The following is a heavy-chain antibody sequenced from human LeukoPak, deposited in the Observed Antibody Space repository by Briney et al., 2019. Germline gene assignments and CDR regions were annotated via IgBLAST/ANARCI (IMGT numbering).Heavy chain of an antibody. D-gene: IGHD3-22*01. Sequence: GGSLRLSCAASGFTFSSYAMTWVRQAPGKGLEWVSTISGSGGSTDYADPVKGRFTVSRDNSKNTVYLQMNSLRAEDTAVYYCAKRRYYDSSGYLYWFFDLWGRGTLVTVSS. V-gene: IGHV3-23*01. CDR2: ISGSGGST. CDR3: AKRRYYDSSGYLYWFFDL. CDR1: GFTFSSYA. J-gene: IGHJ2*01.